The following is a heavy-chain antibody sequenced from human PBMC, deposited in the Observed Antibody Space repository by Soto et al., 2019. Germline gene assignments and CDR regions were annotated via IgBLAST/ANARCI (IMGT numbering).Heavy chain of an antibody. Sequence: SETLSLTWTVSGGSISRSRNYWGWIRQPPGKGLEWLGSIYYSGSTYYNPSLKSRVTISVDTSKNQFSLKLSSVTAADTAVYYCARRGGGYSGYGLPGTPYYYGMDVWGQGTTVT. CDR1: GGSISRSRNY. CDR3: ARRGGGYSGYGLPGTPYYYGMDV. CDR2: IYYSGST. V-gene: IGHV4-39*01. J-gene: IGHJ6*02. D-gene: IGHD5-12*01.